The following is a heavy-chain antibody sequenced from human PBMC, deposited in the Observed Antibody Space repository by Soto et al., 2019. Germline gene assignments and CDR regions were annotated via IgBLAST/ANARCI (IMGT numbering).Heavy chain of an antibody. Sequence: SETLSLTCTVSGGSITSSSYYWGWIRQPPGKGLEWIGSIYYSGSTYYNPSLKSRVTISVDTSKNQFSLKLSSVTAADTAVYYCARGTAAAVVGWFDPWGQGTLVTVSS. CDR1: GGSITSSSYY. D-gene: IGHD6-13*01. J-gene: IGHJ5*02. V-gene: IGHV4-39*07. CDR2: IYYSGST. CDR3: ARGTAAAVVGWFDP.